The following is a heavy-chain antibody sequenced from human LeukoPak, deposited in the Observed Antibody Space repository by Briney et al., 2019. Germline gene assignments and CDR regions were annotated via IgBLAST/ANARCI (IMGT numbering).Heavy chain of an antibody. Sequence: PSETLSLTCIVSGGSISTNTYYWGWIRLPPGKGLEWIGEIHHRGTTYYHPTLRSRVTISAYTSKNQFSLRLTSVAAADTAVYYCARVTYNGYQHFDYWGQGNLVTVT. CDR2: IHHRGTT. J-gene: IGHJ4*02. V-gene: IGHV4-39*07. CDR1: GGSISTNTYY. D-gene: IGHD3-10*01. CDR3: ARVTYNGYQHFDY.